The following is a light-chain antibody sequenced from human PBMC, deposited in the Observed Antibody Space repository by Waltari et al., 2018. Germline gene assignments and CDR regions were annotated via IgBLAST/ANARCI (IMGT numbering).Light chain of an antibody. CDR2: KVS. Sequence: IVMTQTPLSSPVTLGQPASISCRSSESLVNWTGDAYLSWFHQRPGQPPRLLIYKVSNRFSGVPDRFSGSGTGTDFTLKISRVEAEDVGVYYCMQHTQSPWTFGQGTKVEIK. CDR1: ESLVNWTGDAY. J-gene: IGKJ1*01. CDR3: MQHTQSPWT. V-gene: IGKV2-24*01.